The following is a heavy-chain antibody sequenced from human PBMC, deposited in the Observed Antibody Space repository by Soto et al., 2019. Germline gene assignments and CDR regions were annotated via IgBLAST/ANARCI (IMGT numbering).Heavy chain of an antibody. J-gene: IGHJ6*02. CDR1: GGSISTGVYS. V-gene: IGHV4-30-2*01. CDR2: INHSGST. CDR3: ALGHYRYAMDV. Sequence: SETLSLTCDVSGGSISTGVYSWNWIRQPPGKGLEWVGYINHSGSTYDNPSLKSRVTMSVSRSKNQFSLNLTSVTAADTAVYFCALGHYRYAMDVWGQGTTVTVSS. D-gene: IGHD1-26*01.